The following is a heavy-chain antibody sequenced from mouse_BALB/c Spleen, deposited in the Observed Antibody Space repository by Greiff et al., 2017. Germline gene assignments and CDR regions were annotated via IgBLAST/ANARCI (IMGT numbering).Heavy chain of an antibody. J-gene: IGHJ2*01. CDR2: IDPENGDT. D-gene: IGHD2-14*01. Sequence: VQLQQSGAELVRSGASVKLSCTASGFNIKDYYMHWVKQRPEQGLEWIGWIDPENGDTEYAPKFQGKATMTADTSSNTAYLQLSSLTSEDNAVYYCNDRSKGGGYFDYWGQGTTLTVSS. CDR3: NDRSKGGGYFDY. CDR1: GFNIKDYY. V-gene: IGHV14-4*02.